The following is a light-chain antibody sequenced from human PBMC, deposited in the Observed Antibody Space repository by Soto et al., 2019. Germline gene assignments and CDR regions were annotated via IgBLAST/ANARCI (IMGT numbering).Light chain of an antibody. CDR1: QGISSF. CDR3: QQLNSYTQT. CDR2: AAS. Sequence: DIQMTQSPSTLSSSFGDRVTITCGASQGISSFLAWYQQKPGKAPKLLIYAASTLQSGVPSRFSGSGSGTEFTLTISSLKNEDFATYDGQQLNSYTQTFGQGTKVDIK. V-gene: IGKV1-9*01. J-gene: IGKJ1*01.